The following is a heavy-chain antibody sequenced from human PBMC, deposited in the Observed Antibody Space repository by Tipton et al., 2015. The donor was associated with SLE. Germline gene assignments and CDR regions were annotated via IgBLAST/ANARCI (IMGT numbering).Heavy chain of an antibody. V-gene: IGHV4-39*07. CDR2: IYYSGST. J-gene: IGHJ4*02. CDR1: GGSISSSSYY. CDR3: ARRRYNYYYFDY. D-gene: IGHD1-1*01. Sequence: TLSLTCTVSGGSISSSSYYWGWIRQPPGKGLEWIGSIYYSGSTHYNPSLKSRVTISVDTSKNQFSLKLSSVTAADTAVYYCARRRYNYYYFDYWGQGTLVTVSS.